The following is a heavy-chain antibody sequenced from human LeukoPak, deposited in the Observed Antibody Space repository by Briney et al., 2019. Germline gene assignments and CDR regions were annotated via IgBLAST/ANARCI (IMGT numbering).Heavy chain of an antibody. CDR3: AREGYSGYDFYQAGDY. Sequence: GASVKVSCKASGYTFTRYYMHWVRQAPGQGLEWMGWINPNSGGTNYAQKFQGRVTMTRDTSISTAYMELSRLRSDDTAVYYCAREGYSGYDFYQAGDYWGQGTLVTVSS. V-gene: IGHV1-2*02. D-gene: IGHD5-12*01. CDR2: INPNSGGT. CDR1: GYTFTRYY. J-gene: IGHJ4*02.